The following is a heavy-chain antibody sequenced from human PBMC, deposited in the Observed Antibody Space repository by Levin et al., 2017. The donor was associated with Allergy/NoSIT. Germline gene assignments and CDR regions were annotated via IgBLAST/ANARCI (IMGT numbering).Heavy chain of an antibody. Sequence: GESLKISCAASGFTFSSYWMSWVRQAPGKGLEWVANIKQDGSEKYYVDSVKGRFTISRDNAKNSLYLQMNSLRAEDTAVYYCARGPTYYDFWSGYYPYYFDYWGQGTLVTVSS. J-gene: IGHJ4*02. CDR1: GFTFSSYW. V-gene: IGHV3-7*04. D-gene: IGHD3-3*01. CDR2: IKQDGSEK. CDR3: ARGPTYYDFWSGYYPYYFDY.